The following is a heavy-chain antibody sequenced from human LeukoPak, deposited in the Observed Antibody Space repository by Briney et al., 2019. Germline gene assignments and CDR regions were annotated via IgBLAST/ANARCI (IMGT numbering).Heavy chain of an antibody. D-gene: IGHD3-22*01. CDR1: GASIRTSTYY. CDR2: VYSSGSP. CDR3: ATNKTMTTAAGMFDP. V-gene: IGHV4-39*01. J-gene: IGHJ5*02. Sequence: SETLSLTCTVSGASIRTSTYYWGWLRQPPGKGLEWIGSVYSSGSPYYNPSFKSRLTISVDASKNQISLRLRSVTASDTAVYYCATNKTMTTAAGMFDPWGPGTLVTVSS.